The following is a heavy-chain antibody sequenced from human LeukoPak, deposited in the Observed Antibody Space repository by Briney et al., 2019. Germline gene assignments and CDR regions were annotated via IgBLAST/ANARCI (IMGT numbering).Heavy chain of an antibody. D-gene: IGHD1-20*01. CDR2: IRGSGGTT. CDR3: AKGGQDNWNALSS. CDR1: GFTFSTYA. J-gene: IGHJ5*02. V-gene: IGHV3-23*01. Sequence: PGGSLRLSCAASGFTFSTYAMSWVRQAPGKGLDWVSAIRGSGGTTFYADSVKGRFTISTDNSKNTLYLEMNSLRAEDTAVYYCAKGGQDNWNALSSWGQGNLVTVSS.